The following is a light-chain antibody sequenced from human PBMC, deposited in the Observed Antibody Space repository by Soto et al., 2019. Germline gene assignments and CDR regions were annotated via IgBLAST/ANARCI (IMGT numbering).Light chain of an antibody. Sequence: EVVVTQSPGTVSLSPGERATLSCRASQSVTSNYLAWYQQKPGQAPRLLIYAASSRATGIPDRFSGSGSGTDFTLSISRLEPEDFAVYYCHQYGSSITWTFGQGTKVAIK. J-gene: IGKJ1*01. V-gene: IGKV3-20*01. CDR1: QSVTSNY. CDR2: AAS. CDR3: HQYGSSITWT.